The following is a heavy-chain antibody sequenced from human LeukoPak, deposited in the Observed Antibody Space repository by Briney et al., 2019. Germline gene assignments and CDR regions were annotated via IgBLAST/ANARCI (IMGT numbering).Heavy chain of an antibody. Sequence: SETLSLTCTVSGGSISSSSYYWGWIRQPPGKGLEWIGSIYYSGSTYYNPSLKSRVTISVDTSKNQLSLKLSSVTAADTAVYYCARGDDRLASPPSYGSGSFDYWGQGTLVTVSS. CDR1: GGSISSSSYY. CDR3: ARGDDRLASPPSYGSGSFDY. V-gene: IGHV4-39*07. CDR2: IYYSGST. D-gene: IGHD3-10*01. J-gene: IGHJ4*02.